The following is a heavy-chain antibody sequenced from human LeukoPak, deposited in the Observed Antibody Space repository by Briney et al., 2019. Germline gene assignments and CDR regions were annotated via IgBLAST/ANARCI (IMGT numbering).Heavy chain of an antibody. D-gene: IGHD5-18*01. Sequence: ASVKVSCKASGYTFTSYYMHWVRQAPGQGLEWMGIINPSGGSTSYAQKFQGRVTMTRDTSTSTVYMELSSLRSEDTAVYYCARAEPYDVDTAMVSLDYYYYGMDVWGQGTTVTVSS. V-gene: IGHV1-46*01. CDR1: GYTFTSYY. J-gene: IGHJ6*02. CDR3: ARAEPYDVDTAMVSLDYYYYGMDV. CDR2: INPSGGST.